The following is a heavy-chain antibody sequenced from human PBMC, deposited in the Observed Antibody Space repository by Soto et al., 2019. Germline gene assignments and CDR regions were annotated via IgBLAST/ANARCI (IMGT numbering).Heavy chain of an antibody. Sequence: SVKVSCKASGYSFINYGITWVRQAPGQGLEWMGWISGYNGNTKYADKLQGRVTMTTDTSTTTAYMELRSLRSDDTAVYYCARDEVPAANWLDRWGQGTLVTVSS. J-gene: IGHJ5*02. CDR1: GYSFINYG. CDR3: ARDEVPAANWLDR. CDR2: ISGYNGNT. D-gene: IGHD2-2*01. V-gene: IGHV1-18*01.